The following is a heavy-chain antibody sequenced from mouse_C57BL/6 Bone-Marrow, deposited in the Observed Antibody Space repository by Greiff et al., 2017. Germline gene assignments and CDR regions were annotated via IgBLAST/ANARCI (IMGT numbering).Heavy chain of an antibody. D-gene: IGHD1-1*01. CDR1: GYTFTDYY. J-gene: IGHJ2*01. V-gene: IGHV1-26*01. CDR2: INPNNGGT. Sequence: EVQLQQSGPELVKPGASVKISCKASGYTFTDYYMNWVKQSHGKSLEWIGDINPNNGGTSYNQKFKGKATLTVDKSSSTAYMELRSLTSEDSAVYYCARLPTTVVAPFAYWGQGTTLTVSS. CDR3: ARLPTTVVAPFAY.